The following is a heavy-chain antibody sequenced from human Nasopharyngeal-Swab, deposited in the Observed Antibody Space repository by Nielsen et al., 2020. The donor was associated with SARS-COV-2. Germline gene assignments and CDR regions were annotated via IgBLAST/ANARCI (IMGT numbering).Heavy chain of an antibody. CDR3: ARGRGGWFGELFDY. CDR2: MNPNSGNT. CDR1: GYTYTRYD. J-gene: IGHJ4*02. D-gene: IGHD3-10*01. V-gene: IGHV1-8*01. Sequence: ASVQVSFKASGYTYTRYDIHWVRPATGKGLEWMGWMNPNSGNTGYAQKFQGGVTMTRNTSISTAYMELSSLRSEDTAVYYCARGRGGWFGELFDYWGQGTLVTVSS.